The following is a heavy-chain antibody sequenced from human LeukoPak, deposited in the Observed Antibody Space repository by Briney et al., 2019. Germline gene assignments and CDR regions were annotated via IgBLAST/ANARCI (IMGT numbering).Heavy chain of an antibody. D-gene: IGHD3-22*01. CDR2: IYHSGST. Sequence: SQTLSLTCAVSGSSISSGGYSWSWIRQPPGKGLEWIGYIYHSGSTNYNPSLKSRVTISVDRSKNQFSLKLSSVTAADTAVYYCASTRGYDAYDIWGQGTMVTVSS. J-gene: IGHJ3*02. CDR1: GSSISSGGYS. V-gene: IGHV4-30-2*01. CDR3: ASTRGYDAYDI.